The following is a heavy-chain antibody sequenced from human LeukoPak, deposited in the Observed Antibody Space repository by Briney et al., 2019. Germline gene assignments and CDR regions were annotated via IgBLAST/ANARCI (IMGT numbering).Heavy chain of an antibody. CDR3: ARQKKEITMVRGVPTWFDP. D-gene: IGHD3-10*01. V-gene: IGHV4-59*08. CDR2: IYYSGST. J-gene: IGHJ5*02. Sequence: PSETLSLTCTVSGGSFSSYYWSWIRQPPGKGLEWIGYIYYSGSTNYYPSFKSRVTISVDTSKNQFSLKLSSVTAADTAVYYCARQKKEITMVRGVPTWFDPWGQGTLVTVSS. CDR1: GGSFSSYY.